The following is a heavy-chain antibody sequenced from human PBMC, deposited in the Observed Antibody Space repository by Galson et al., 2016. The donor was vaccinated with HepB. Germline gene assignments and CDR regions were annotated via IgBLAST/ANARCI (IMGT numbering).Heavy chain of an antibody. V-gene: IGHV3-33*08. J-gene: IGHJ4*02. CDR1: GFTFSSYV. Sequence: SLRLSCAASGFTFSSYVMHWVRQAPGKGLEWVALIWSDGSNKYYADSVKGRFTISRDSSKNTLSLQMNSLRAEDTAVYYCAREMGVAAPAVFAYWGQGTLVTVSS. D-gene: IGHD6-13*01. CDR3: AREMGVAAPAVFAY. CDR2: IWSDGSNK.